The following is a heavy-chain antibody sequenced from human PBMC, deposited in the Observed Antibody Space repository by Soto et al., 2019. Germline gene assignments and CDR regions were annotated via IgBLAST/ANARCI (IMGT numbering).Heavy chain of an antibody. J-gene: IGHJ6*02. D-gene: IGHD6-13*01. CDR2: IYPGDSDT. V-gene: IGHV5-51*01. CDR1: GYSFTSYW. Sequence: GESLKISCKGSGYSFTSYWIGWVRQMPGKGLEWMGIIYPGDSDTRYSPSFQGQVTISADKSISTAYLQWSSLKASDTAVYYCARQGLEAAAGTHYYYGMDVWGQGTTVTV. CDR3: ARQGLEAAAGTHYYYGMDV.